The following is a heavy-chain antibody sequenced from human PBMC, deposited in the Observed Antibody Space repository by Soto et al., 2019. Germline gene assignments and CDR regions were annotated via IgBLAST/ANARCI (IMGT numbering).Heavy chain of an antibody. CDR3: AREGPYCGGDCYFQYFDS. CDR2: ISFDGSKQ. J-gene: IGHJ4*02. D-gene: IGHD2-21*02. V-gene: IGHV3-30-3*01. Sequence: QVHLVESGGGVVQPGRSLRLSCAASGFTFGIYAIHWVRQAPGKGLEWVAVISFDGSKQYYADSVKGRFTVSRDNSENTLYLQMNSLRPEDTAVYFCAREGPYCGGDCYFQYFDSWGQGTLVHVSS. CDR1: GFTFGIYA.